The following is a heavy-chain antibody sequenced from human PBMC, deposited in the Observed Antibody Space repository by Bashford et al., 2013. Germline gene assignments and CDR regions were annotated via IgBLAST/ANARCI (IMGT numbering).Heavy chain of an antibody. V-gene: IGHV4-34*01. CDR2: INHSGST. J-gene: IGHJ3*02. Sequence: SSETLSLTCAVYGESFSGYYWNWIRQPPGKGLEWIGEINHSGSTNYNPSLKSRVTISVDTSKNQFSLKLSSVTAADTAVYYCARAAKYSGYDWFGLDIWGQGTMVTVSS. CDR3: ARAAKYSGYDWFGLDI. CDR1: GESFSGYY. D-gene: IGHD5-12*01.